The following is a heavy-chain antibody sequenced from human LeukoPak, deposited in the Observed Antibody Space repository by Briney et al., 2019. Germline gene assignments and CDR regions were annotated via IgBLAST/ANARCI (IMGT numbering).Heavy chain of an antibody. J-gene: IGHJ5*02. V-gene: IGHV1-69*05. CDR2: IIPIFGTA. Sequence: SVKVSCKASEGTFSSYAISWVRQAPGQGLEWMGGIIPIFGTANYAQKFQGRVTITTDESTSTAYMEPSSLRSEDTAVYYCAREGGYLIDPWGQGTLVTVSS. CDR3: AREGGYLIDP. CDR1: EGTFSSYA. D-gene: IGHD6-13*01.